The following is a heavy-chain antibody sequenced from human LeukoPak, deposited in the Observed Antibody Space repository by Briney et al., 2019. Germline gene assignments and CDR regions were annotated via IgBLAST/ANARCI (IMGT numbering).Heavy chain of an antibody. V-gene: IGHV3-30*04. D-gene: IGHD5-12*01. CDR1: GFTFSSYA. Sequence: GGSLRLSCAASGFTFSSYAMHWVRQAPGKGLEWVAVISYDGSNKYYADSVKGRFTISRDNSKNTLYLQMNSLRAEDTAVYYCARGLGYSGYDYRIFFDYWGQGTLVTVSS. CDR2: ISYDGSNK. J-gene: IGHJ4*02. CDR3: ARGLGYSGYDYRIFFDY.